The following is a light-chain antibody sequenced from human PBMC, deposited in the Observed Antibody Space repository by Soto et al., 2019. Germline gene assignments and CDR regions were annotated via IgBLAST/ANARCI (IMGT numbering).Light chain of an antibody. CDR3: QQSYSTPRT. CDR1: EDIAIY. Sequence: IQLTQSPSSLSASVGDRVTITCRASEDIAIYLAWYQQKLGEAPKLLIYAASTLYGGVPSRFSGSGSGTDFTLTISSLQPEDFATYYCQQSYSTPRTFGQGTKVDIK. V-gene: IGKV1-39*01. CDR2: AAS. J-gene: IGKJ2*01.